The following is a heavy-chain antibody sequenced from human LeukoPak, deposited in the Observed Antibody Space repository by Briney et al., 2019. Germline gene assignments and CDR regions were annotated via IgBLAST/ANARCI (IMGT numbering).Heavy chain of an antibody. CDR3: AKGGAVSSKSITMVRGTRRYYYYMDV. CDR1: GFTFSSYG. V-gene: IGHV3-23*01. D-gene: IGHD3-10*01. CDR2: ISGSGDST. J-gene: IGHJ6*03. Sequence: PGGSLRLSCAASGFTFSSYGMTWVRQAPGKGLEWVSTISGSGDSTYYADSVKGRFTISRDNSKNTLYLQMNSLRAEDTAVYYCAKGGAVSSKSITMVRGTRRYYYYMDVWGKGTTVTISS.